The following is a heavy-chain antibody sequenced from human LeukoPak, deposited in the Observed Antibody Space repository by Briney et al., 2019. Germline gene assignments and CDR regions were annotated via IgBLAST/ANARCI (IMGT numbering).Heavy chain of an antibody. CDR2: IYYSGST. CDR1: GGSISSSSYY. V-gene: IGHV4-39*07. Sequence: SETLSLTCTVSGGSISSSSYYWGWIRQPPGKGLEWIGSIYYSGSTYYNPSLKSRVTISVDTSKNQSSLKLSSVTAADTAVYYCARHLSIAAHEHYWGQGTLVTVSS. J-gene: IGHJ4*02. D-gene: IGHD6-6*01. CDR3: ARHLSIAAHEHY.